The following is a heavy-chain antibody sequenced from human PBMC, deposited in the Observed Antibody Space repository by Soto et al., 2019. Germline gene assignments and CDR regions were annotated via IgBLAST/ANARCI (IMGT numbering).Heavy chain of an antibody. CDR2: IYHSGST. J-gene: IGHJ4*02. CDR3: AGGGGSWYYFDY. CDR1: GGSISRSNW. Sequence: SETLSLTCAVSGGSISRSNWWSWVRQPPGKGLEWIGEIYHSGSTNYNPSLKSRVTISVDKSKNQFSLKLSSVTAADTAVYYCAGGGGSWYYFDYWGQGTLVTVSS. V-gene: IGHV4-4*02. D-gene: IGHD1-26*01.